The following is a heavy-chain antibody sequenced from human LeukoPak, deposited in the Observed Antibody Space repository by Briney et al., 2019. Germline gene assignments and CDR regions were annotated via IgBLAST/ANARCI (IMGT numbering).Heavy chain of an antibody. CDR2: ISGSGSST. CDR3: AKGGTTVYWYFDL. CDR1: GFTFSSYV. D-gene: IGHD4-17*01. Sequence: GGSLRLSCAASGFTFSSYVMSWVRQAPGKGLEWVSSISGSGSSTYYADSAKGRFTISRDNSKNTLYLQMNSLRAEDTALYYCAKGGTTVYWYFDLWGRGTPVTVSS. J-gene: IGHJ2*01. V-gene: IGHV3-23*01.